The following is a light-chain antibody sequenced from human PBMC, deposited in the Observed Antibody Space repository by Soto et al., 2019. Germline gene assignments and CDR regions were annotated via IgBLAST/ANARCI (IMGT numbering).Light chain of an antibody. CDR1: QSVHTY. CDR3: QQRSNWPPYT. Sequence: ETVLTQSPATLSLSPGERATLSCRASQSVHTYLAWYQQKADQAPRLLIYDASNRATGIPARFSGSGSGTDFTLTISSLEPEDCAVYYCQQRSNWPPYTFGQGTKLEIK. J-gene: IGKJ2*01. CDR2: DAS. V-gene: IGKV3-11*01.